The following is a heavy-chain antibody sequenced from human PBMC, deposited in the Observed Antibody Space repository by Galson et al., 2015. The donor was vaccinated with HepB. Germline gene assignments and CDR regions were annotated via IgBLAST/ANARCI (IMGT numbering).Heavy chain of an antibody. CDR3: ARHRSGSAAFDI. V-gene: IGHV5-10-1*01. Sequence: QSGAEVKKPGESLRISCEGSGYSFTSHWISWVRQMPGRGLEWMVRIDLSDSYTNYSPSFQGHVTISADNSINTAFLQWSSLKASDTAMYYCARHRSGSAAFDIWGQGTVVTVSS. CDR2: IDLSDSYT. CDR1: GYSFTSHW. J-gene: IGHJ3*02. D-gene: IGHD1-26*01.